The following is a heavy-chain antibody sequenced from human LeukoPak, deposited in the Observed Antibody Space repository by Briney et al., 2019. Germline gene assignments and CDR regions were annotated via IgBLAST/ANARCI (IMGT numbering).Heavy chain of an antibody. V-gene: IGHV3-74*01. CDR1: GLSFSNYW. CDR2: TNLHGTTV. J-gene: IGHJ4*02. Sequence: PGGSLRLSCAVSGLSFSNYWMHWVRQAPGKGLVWVARTNLHGTTVDYADSVKGRFTIPRDNAKNTLFLQMNSLRAEDTAVYYCASGYTYVRLGDHWGQGTLVTVSS. D-gene: IGHD5-18*01. CDR3: ASGYTYVRLGDH.